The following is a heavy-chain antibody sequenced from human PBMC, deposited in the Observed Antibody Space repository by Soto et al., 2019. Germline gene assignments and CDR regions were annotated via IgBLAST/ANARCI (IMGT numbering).Heavy chain of an antibody. J-gene: IGHJ5*02. Sequence: QVQLVQSVAEVKKPGASVKVSCKASGYTFTGYYMHWVRQAPGQGLEWMGWINPNSGGTNYAQKFQGRVTLTRDTSIRTAYMELSRLRSDDTAVYYCARGAYCSGGSCYDNWFDPWGQGTLVTVSS. V-gene: IGHV1-2*02. CDR3: ARGAYCSGGSCYDNWFDP. CDR2: INPNSGGT. CDR1: GYTFTGYY. D-gene: IGHD2-15*01.